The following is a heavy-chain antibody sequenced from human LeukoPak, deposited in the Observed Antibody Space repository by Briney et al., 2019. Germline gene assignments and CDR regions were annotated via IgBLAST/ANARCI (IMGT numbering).Heavy chain of an antibody. V-gene: IGHV1-2*02. CDR1: GYSLTGYY. Sequence: GASVKVSCKPSGYSLTGYYMHWVRQAPGQGLEWTGWVNPSSGGTNYAQKFQGRVTMTRHTSISTVYMELIGLTSDDTAVCYCPRDSNSARPFNYYFYGLDVWGQGTTVTVSS. CDR2: VNPSSGGT. D-gene: IGHD1-1*01. CDR3: PRDSNSARPFNYYFYGLDV. J-gene: IGHJ6*02.